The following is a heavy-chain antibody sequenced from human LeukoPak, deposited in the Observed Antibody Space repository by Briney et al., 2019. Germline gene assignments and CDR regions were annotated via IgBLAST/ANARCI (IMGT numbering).Heavy chain of an antibody. CDR2: INPKSGYT. D-gene: IGHD4-17*01. Sequence: SVKVSSKASGYTFTNYDINWVRQATGQELEWMGWINPKSGYTGYAQKFQGRVTITRDTSISTAYMELRGLRSEDTAVYYCARVNGDIGYWGQGTLVTVSS. CDR3: ARVNGDIGY. CDR1: GYTFTNYD. J-gene: IGHJ4*02. V-gene: IGHV1-8*03.